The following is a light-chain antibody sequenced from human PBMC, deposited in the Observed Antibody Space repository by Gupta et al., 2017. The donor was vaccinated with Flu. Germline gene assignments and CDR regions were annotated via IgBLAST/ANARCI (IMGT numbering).Light chain of an antibody. CDR2: GAS. Sequence: EIVLTQSPGTLSLSPGERATLSCRASQNVANNFLAWYQQKPGQAPRLLINGASSRATGIPDRFGGSGSGTDFTLTISRLEPGDLAVYYCQQYSSPPLTFGGGTKVEIK. V-gene: IGKV3-20*01. CDR3: QQYSSPPLT. J-gene: IGKJ4*01. CDR1: QNVANNF.